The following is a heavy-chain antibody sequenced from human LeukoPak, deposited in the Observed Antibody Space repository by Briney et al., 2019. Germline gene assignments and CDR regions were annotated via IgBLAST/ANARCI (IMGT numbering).Heavy chain of an antibody. CDR3: ARDRLGYCSGGSCLGDY. Sequence: SGGSLRLSCAASGFTFSNYEMNWVRQAPGKGLEWVSYISSSGNTIYYADSVKGRFTISRDNAKNSLYLHMNSLRAEDTAVYYCARDRLGYCSGGSCLGDYWGQGTLVTVSS. J-gene: IGHJ4*02. D-gene: IGHD2-15*01. V-gene: IGHV3-48*03. CDR1: GFTFSNYE. CDR2: ISSSGNTI.